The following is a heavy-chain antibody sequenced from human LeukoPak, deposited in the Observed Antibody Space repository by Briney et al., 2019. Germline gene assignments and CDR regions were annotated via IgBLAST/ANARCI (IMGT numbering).Heavy chain of an antibody. D-gene: IGHD3-22*01. CDR2: TSDSGGRT. Sequence: GGSLRLSCAVSGFTFSNYAMSWVRQAPGKGLEWVSATSDSGGRTYYADSVKGRFTISRDNSKNTLYLQMNSLRAEDTAVYYCVRGSSGYLDYWGQGTLVTVSS. J-gene: IGHJ4*02. CDR3: VRGSSGYLDY. V-gene: IGHV3-23*01. CDR1: GFTFSNYA.